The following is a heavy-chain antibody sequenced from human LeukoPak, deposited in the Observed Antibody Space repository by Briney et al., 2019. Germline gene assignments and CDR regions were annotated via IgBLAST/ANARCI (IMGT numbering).Heavy chain of an antibody. CDR1: GDTSDTYA. CDR3: VRDKGLTGDSCAFDI. D-gene: IGHD1-20*01. Sequence: SVKVSCKASGDTSDTYAISWMRQAPGQGLEWMGGFIPVFRTANYARKFQDRVTITMDESTNTDYMEMSSLRSEDTAVYYCVRDKGLTGDSCAFDIWGQGTMVTVSS. V-gene: IGHV1-69*05. J-gene: IGHJ3*02. CDR2: FIPVFRTA.